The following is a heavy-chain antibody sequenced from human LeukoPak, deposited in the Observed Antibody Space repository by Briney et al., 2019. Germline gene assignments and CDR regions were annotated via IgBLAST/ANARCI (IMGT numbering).Heavy chain of an antibody. V-gene: IGHV3-48*01. CDR1: GFTFSSYS. J-gene: IGHJ4*02. CDR3: ARDPGGYYDSSGFDDY. Sequence: GGSLRLSCAASGFTFSSYSMNWVRQAPGKGLEWVSYISSSSSTIYYADSVKGRFTISRDNAKNSLYLQMNSLRAEDTAVYYCARDPGGYYDSSGFDDYWGQGTLVTVSS. CDR2: ISSSSSTI. D-gene: IGHD3-22*01.